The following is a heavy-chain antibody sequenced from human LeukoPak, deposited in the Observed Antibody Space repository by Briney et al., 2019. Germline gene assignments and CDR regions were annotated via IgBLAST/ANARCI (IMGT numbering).Heavy chain of an antibody. CDR2: INPSGGST. CDR1: GYTFTSYY. Sequence: ASVKVSCKASGYTFTSYYMHWVRQAPGQGLEWMGIINPSGGSTSYAQKFQGRVTITADKSTSTAYMELSSLRSEDTAVYYCARDKIRYYDSSGIFDYWGQGTLVTVSS. J-gene: IGHJ4*02. D-gene: IGHD3-22*01. CDR3: ARDKIRYYDSSGIFDY. V-gene: IGHV1-46*01.